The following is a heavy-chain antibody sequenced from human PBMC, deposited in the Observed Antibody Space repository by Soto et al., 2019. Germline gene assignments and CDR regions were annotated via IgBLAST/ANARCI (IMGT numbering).Heavy chain of an antibody. D-gene: IGHD6-13*01. CDR2: ISGSGGST. CDR3: AKGQSAYRCSGSCQIDY. J-gene: IGHJ4*02. V-gene: IGHV3-23*01. Sequence: EVQLLESGGGLVQPGGSLRLSCAASGFTFSNYAMSWVRQAPGKGLEWVSAISGSGGSTYYADSVKGRFTISRDNSKNTLFLQMNSLGADDTAVYYCAKGQSAYRCSGSCQIDYWGQGTLVPVSS. CDR1: GFTFSNYA.